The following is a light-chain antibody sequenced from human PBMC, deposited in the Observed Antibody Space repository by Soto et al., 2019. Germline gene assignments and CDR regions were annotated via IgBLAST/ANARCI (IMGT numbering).Light chain of an antibody. CDR2: DVN. V-gene: IGLV2-11*01. J-gene: IGLJ2*01. CDR3: CSYADTSTFVV. Sequence: QSALTQPRSVSGSPGQSVTISCTGTSSDVGSYNYVSWYQQHPGKAPKFIIYDVNKRPSGVPDRFSGSKSGNTASLTISGLQAEDEADYYCCSYADTSTFVVFGGGPKVTVL. CDR1: SSDVGSYNY.